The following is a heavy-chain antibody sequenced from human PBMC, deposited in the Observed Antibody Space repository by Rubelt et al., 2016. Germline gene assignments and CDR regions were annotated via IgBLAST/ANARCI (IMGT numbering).Heavy chain of an antibody. CDR1: GYTFTGYY. V-gene: IGHV1-2*06. J-gene: IGHJ4*02. D-gene: IGHD6-19*01. Sequence: QVQLVQSGAEVKKPGASVKVSCKASGYTFTGYYMHWVRQAPGQGLEWMGRINPNSGGTNYAQKFQGRVTMTMDTSSSTAYMELSRLRSDDTAVFYCARESSSGWYIDYWGQGTLVTVSS. CDR2: INPNSGGT. CDR3: ARESSSGWYIDY.